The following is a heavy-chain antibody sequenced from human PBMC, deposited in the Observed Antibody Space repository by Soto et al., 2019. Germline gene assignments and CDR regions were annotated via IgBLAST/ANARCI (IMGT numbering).Heavy chain of an antibody. J-gene: IGHJ4*02. Sequence: EVQLVESGGGLVQPGWSLRLSCAASGFTFDDYAMHWVRQPPGKGLEWVSFISWNSGTIDYADSVKGRFTISRDNAKNSLYLQMNSLRPEDTALYYFAIGSTRAVRPTDYWGQGTLVTVSS. D-gene: IGHD6-6*01. V-gene: IGHV3-9*01. CDR2: ISWNSGTI. CDR3: AIGSTRAVRPTDY. CDR1: GFTFDDYA.